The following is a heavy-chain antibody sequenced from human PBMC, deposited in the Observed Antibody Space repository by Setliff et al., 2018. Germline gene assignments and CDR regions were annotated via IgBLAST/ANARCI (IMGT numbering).Heavy chain of an antibody. Sequence: SETLSLTCTVSGYSINSGYYWGWIRQPPGKGLEWIGSMYPGETTSYNPSLKSRVTMSLDTSNNQFSLRLNSVTTADTAVYYCASWYYDFWSGYYIPGYFDYWGQGTLVTVSS. D-gene: IGHD3-3*01. CDR3: ASWYYDFWSGYYIPGYFDY. CDR1: GYSINSGYY. J-gene: IGHJ4*02. CDR2: MYPGETT. V-gene: IGHV4-38-2*02.